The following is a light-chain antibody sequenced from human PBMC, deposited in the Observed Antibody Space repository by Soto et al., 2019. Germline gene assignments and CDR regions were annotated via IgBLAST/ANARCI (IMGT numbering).Light chain of an antibody. J-gene: IGKJ2*01. CDR3: QQYNNWPPYT. V-gene: IGKV3-15*01. CDR2: GAS. Sequence: DTVMTQSPATLSVSPGERATLSCRASQSVSSNLAWYQQKPGQAPSLLIYGASTRSTGIPARFSGSGSGTEFTLTISSLQSEDVAVYYCQQYNNWPPYTFGQGTKLEIK. CDR1: QSVSSN.